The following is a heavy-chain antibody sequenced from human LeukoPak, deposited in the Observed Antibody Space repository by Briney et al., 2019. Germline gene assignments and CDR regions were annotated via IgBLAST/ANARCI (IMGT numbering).Heavy chain of an antibody. Sequence: GGSLRLSCAGSGFSFSDAWLNWVRQTPEKGLEWVARIKRPTEGWAKDYAAPVKGRFTISRDDSKSTVYLQMNSLEIEDTAVYYCSRNADHDWWGQGTLVTVSS. D-gene: IGHD1-14*01. V-gene: IGHV3-15*01. J-gene: IGHJ4*02. CDR2: IKRPTEGWAK. CDR3: SRNADHDW. CDR1: GFSFSDAW.